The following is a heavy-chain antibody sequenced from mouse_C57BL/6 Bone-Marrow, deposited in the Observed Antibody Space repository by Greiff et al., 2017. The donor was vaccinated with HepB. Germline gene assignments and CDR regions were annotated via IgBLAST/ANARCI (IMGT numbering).Heavy chain of an antibody. CDR2: INPSNGGT. CDR1: GYTFTSYW. Sequence: QVHVKQPGTELVKPGASVKLSCKASGYTFTSYWMHWVKQRPGQGLEWIGNINPSNGGTNYNEKFKSKATLTVDKSSSTAYMQLSSLTSEDSAVYYCARSRYYERFAYWGQGTLVTVSA. V-gene: IGHV1-53*01. J-gene: IGHJ3*01. CDR3: ARSRYYERFAY. D-gene: IGHD1-1*01.